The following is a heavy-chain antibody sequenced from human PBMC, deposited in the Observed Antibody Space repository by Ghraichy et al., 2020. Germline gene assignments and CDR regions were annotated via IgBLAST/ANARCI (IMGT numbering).Heavy chain of an antibody. CDR2: ISGSGGST. J-gene: IGHJ4*02. CDR1: GFTFSSYA. Sequence: GGSLRLSCAASGFTFSSYAMSWVRQAPGKGLEWVSAISGSGGSTYYADSVKGRFTISRDNSKNTLYLQMNSLRAEDTAVYYCAKAPYYDFWSGYYGIDYWGQGTLVTVSS. D-gene: IGHD3-3*01. V-gene: IGHV3-23*01. CDR3: AKAPYYDFWSGYYGIDY.